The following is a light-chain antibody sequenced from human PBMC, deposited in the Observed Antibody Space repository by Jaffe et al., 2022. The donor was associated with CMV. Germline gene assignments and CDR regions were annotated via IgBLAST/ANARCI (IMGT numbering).Light chain of an antibody. Sequence: QSVLTQPPSASGTPGQRVTISCSGSSSNIGSNIVNWYQQLPGTAPKLLIYRNNQRPSGVPDRFSGSKSGTSASLAISGLQSEDEADYYCAAWDDSLNGLVVFGGGTKLTVL. CDR3: AAWDDSLNGLVV. V-gene: IGLV1-44*01. J-gene: IGLJ2*01. CDR2: RNN. CDR1: SSNIGSNI.